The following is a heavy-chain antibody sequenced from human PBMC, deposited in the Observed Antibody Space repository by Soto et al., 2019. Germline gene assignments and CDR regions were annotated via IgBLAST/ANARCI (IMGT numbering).Heavy chain of an antibody. CDR2: ISSSSSNK. J-gene: IGHJ5*02. CDR3: ARDRGSSGWYAGGWFDP. D-gene: IGHD6-19*01. CDR1: GFTFSSYS. Sequence: EVQLVESGGGLVKPGGSLRLSCAASGFTFSSYSMNWVRQAPGKGLEWVSCISSSSSNKYYADSVKGRFTISRDNAKNSLYLQMNSLRAEDTAGYYCARDRGSSGWYAGGWFDPWGQGTLVTVYS. V-gene: IGHV3-21*01.